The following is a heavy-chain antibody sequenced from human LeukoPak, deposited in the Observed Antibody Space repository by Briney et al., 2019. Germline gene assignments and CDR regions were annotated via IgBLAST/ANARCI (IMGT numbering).Heavy chain of an antibody. CDR3: ARDSSRSTWYGGSSD. CDR2: IIPILGIA. Sequence: SVKVSCKASGGTFSSYAISWVRQAPGQGLEWMGRIIPILGIANYAQKFQGRVTITADKSTSTAYMELSSLRSDDTAVYYCARDSSRSTWYGGSSDWGQGTLVIVSS. J-gene: IGHJ4*02. CDR1: GGTFSSYA. D-gene: IGHD6-13*01. V-gene: IGHV1-69*04.